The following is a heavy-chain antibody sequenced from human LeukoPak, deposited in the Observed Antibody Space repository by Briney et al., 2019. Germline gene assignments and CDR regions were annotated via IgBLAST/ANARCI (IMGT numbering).Heavy chain of an antibody. V-gene: IGHV3-7*01. J-gene: IGHJ4*02. Sequence: GGSLRLSCAACGFTFSSYWMTWVRQTPGKGLEWVANIKHDGSEDYFVDSVKGRFTISRDNAENSLHLQMSSLRAEDTAVYYCARSANYGGHAFFDYWGQGILVIVSS. D-gene: IGHD4/OR15-4a*01. CDR2: IKHDGSED. CDR1: GFTFSSYW. CDR3: ARSANYGGHAFFDY.